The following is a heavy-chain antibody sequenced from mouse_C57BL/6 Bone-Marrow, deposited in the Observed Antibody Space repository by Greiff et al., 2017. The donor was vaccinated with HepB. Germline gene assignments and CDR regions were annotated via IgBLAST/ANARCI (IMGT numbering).Heavy chain of an antibody. V-gene: IGHV1-53*01. CDR2: INPSNGGT. Sequence: QVQLQQPGTELVKPGASVKLSCKASGYTFTSYWMHWVKQRPGQGLEWIGNINPSNGGTNYNEKFKSKATLTVDKSSSTADMQLSSLTSEDSAVYDCARSTVVEEYDAMDYWGQGTSVTVSS. CDR3: ARSTVVEEYDAMDY. J-gene: IGHJ4*01. CDR1: GYTFTSYW. D-gene: IGHD1-1*01.